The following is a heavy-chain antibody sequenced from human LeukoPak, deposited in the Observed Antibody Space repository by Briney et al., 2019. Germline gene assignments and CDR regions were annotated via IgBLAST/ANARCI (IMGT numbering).Heavy chain of an antibody. CDR2: ISVYNGNT. J-gene: IGHJ4*02. D-gene: IGHD3-16*01. CDR3: ARDAYTSGADY. V-gene: IGHV1-18*01. CDR1: GYTFSSYG. Sequence: DSVKVSCKASGYTFSSYGISWVRQAPGQGLEWMGWISVYNGNTNNIQKLQGRATMTRDTSTNTAYMELRSLRSDDTAVYYCARDAYTSGADYWGQGTLVTVSS.